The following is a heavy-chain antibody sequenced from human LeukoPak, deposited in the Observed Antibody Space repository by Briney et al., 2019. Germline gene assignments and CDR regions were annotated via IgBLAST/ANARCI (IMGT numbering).Heavy chain of an antibody. CDR2: ISYDGSNK. J-gene: IGHJ6*02. D-gene: IGHD2-2*01. CDR1: GFTFSSYG. CDR3: AKEYCSSTSCLSYYYYYYGMDV. Sequence: GGSLRLFCAASGFTFSSYGMHWVRQAPGKGLEWVAVISYDGSNKYYADSVKGRFTISRDNSKNTLYLLMNSLRAEDTAVYYCAKEYCSSTSCLSYYYYYYGMDVWGQGTTVTVSS. V-gene: IGHV3-30*18.